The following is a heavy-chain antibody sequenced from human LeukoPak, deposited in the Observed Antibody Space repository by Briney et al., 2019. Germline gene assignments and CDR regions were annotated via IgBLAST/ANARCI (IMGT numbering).Heavy chain of an antibody. J-gene: IGHJ3*02. Sequence: SETLSLTCTVSGGSIRSYYWSWIRQPPGKGLEWIGSIYHSGSTYFNPSLKSRVTISVDTSKNQFSLTLSSVTAADTAVYFCARVSASGTALDTFHIWGQGTMVTVSS. CDR3: ARVSASGTALDTFHI. CDR1: GGSIRSYY. CDR2: IYHSGST. V-gene: IGHV4-38-2*02. D-gene: IGHD6-13*01.